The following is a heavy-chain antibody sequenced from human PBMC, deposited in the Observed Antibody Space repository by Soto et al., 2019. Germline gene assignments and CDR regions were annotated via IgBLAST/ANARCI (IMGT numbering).Heavy chain of an antibody. D-gene: IGHD6-19*01. J-gene: IGHJ4*02. CDR1: GFTFSRYW. CDR2: INGDGSST. CDR3: AGDGIAVAGTGNFDF. Sequence: EVQLVESGGGLVQPGGSLRLSCAASGFTFSRYWMHWVRQAPGEGLVWVSRINGDGSSTTYAESVKGRFTISRDNGMSMVYLQMNSLRVEDAATYFCAGDGIAVAGTGNFDFWGQGTLVTVSS. V-gene: IGHV3-74*03.